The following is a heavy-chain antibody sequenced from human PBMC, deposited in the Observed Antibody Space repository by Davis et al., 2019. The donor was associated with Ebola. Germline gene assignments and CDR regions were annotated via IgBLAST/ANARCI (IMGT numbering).Heavy chain of an antibody. CDR1: GFTFSSYA. CDR2: ISYDGSNK. D-gene: IGHD4-17*01. CDR3: ARDYRGHYGDQPGAGYFDY. V-gene: IGHV3-30*04. Sequence: PGGSLRLSCAASGFTFSSYAMHWVRQAPGKGLEWVAVISYDGSNKYYADSVKGRFTISRDNSKNTLYLQMNSLRAEDTAVYYCARDYRGHYGDQPGAGYFDYWGQGTLVTVSS. J-gene: IGHJ4*02.